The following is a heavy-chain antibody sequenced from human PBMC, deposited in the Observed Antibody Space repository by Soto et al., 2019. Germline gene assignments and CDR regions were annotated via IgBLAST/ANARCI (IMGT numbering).Heavy chain of an antibody. CDR2: INHSGST. V-gene: IGHV4-34*01. J-gene: IGHJ5*02. D-gene: IGHD5-12*01. CDR3: AREESGSETWFDP. Sequence: PLDTRSLTYAVYGGSFSGYYWSWIRQPPGKGLEWIGEINHSGSTNYNPSLKSRVTISVDTSKNQFSLKLSSVTAADTAVYYCAREESGSETWFDPWGQGTLVTVS. CDR1: GGSFSGYY.